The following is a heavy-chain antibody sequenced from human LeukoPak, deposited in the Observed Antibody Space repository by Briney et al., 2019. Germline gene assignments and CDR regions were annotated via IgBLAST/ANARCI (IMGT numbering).Heavy chain of an antibody. J-gene: IGHJ4*02. D-gene: IGHD3-3*01. CDR1: GFTLSTHA. CDR2: ISGSGSST. V-gene: IGHV3-23*01. Sequence: SGGSLRLSCAASGFTLSTHAMSWVRQAPGKGLECVSTISGSGSSTYYADSVKGRFTISRDNSKNTLYLQMNGLRAEDTAVYYCAKGSYYDFWSGSPFDYWGQGTLVTVSS. CDR3: AKGSYYDFWSGSPFDY.